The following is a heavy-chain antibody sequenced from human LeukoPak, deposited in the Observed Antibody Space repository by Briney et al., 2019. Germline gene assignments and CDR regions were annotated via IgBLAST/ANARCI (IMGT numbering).Heavy chain of an antibody. CDR1: GASIRRGDYY. V-gene: IGHV4-30-4*01. CDR2: IYDSGST. CDR3: ARDCSGGSCYGAFDI. Sequence: SETLSLTCTVSGASIRRGDYYWSWIRQPPGKGLEWIGYIYDSGSTYYNPSLKSRITISVDTSENRFSLKLSSVTATDTAVYYCARDCSGGSCYGAFDIWGQGTMVTVSS. D-gene: IGHD2-15*01. J-gene: IGHJ3*02.